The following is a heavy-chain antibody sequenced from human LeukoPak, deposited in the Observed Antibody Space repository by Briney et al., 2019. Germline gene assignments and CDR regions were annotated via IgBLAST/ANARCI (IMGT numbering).Heavy chain of an antibody. CDR1: GFTFSSYE. CDR2: ISSSGSTI. J-gene: IGHJ4*02. D-gene: IGHD6-13*01. CDR3: ARAAAGRYYFDY. V-gene: IGHV3-48*03. Sequence: GGSLRLSCAASGFTFSSYEMNWVRQAPGKGLEWVSYISSSGSTIYYADPVKGRFTTSRDNAKNSLYLQMNSLRAEDTAVYYCARAAAGRYYFDYWGQGTLVTVSS.